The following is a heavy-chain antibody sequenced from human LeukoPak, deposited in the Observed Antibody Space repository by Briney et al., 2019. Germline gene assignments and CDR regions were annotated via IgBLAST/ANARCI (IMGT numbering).Heavy chain of an antibody. CDR3: ARGIVATIGGDG. J-gene: IGHJ4*02. D-gene: IGHD5-12*01. Sequence: GGSLRLSCAASGFTFSGYSMDWVRQAPGKGLEWVSSISSSSSYIYYADSVKGRFTISRDNAKNSLYLQMNSLRAEDTAVYYCARGIVATIGGDGWGQGTLVTVSS. V-gene: IGHV3-21*01. CDR1: GFTFSGYS. CDR2: ISSSSSYI.